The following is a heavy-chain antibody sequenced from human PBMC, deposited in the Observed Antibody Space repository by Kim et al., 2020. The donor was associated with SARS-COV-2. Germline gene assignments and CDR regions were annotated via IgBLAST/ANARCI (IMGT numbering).Heavy chain of an antibody. Sequence: SVKVSCKASGGTFSSYAISWVRQAPGQGLEWMGGIIPIFGTANYAQKFQGRVTITADESTSTAYMELSSLRSEDTAVYYCARVPRVTTVTSIYYYGMDVWGQGTTVTVSS. CDR1: GGTFSSYA. J-gene: IGHJ6*02. CDR2: IIPIFGTA. CDR3: ARVPRVTTVTSIYYYGMDV. D-gene: IGHD4-4*01. V-gene: IGHV1-69*13.